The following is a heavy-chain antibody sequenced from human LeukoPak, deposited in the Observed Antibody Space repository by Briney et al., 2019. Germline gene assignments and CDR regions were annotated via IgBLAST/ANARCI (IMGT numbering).Heavy chain of an antibody. J-gene: IGHJ4*02. D-gene: IGHD3-22*01. CDR1: GDSISSSSYY. V-gene: IGHV4-39*07. CDR2: IYYGGST. Sequence: SETLSLTCTVSGDSISSSSYYWGWIRQSPGKGLEWIGSIYYGGSTHYKSSLKSRVNISVDTSKNQFSLKLNSVTAADTAVYYCAKGGLGYYDSSGYSTYLFDYWGQGTLVTVSS. CDR3: AKGGLGYYDSSGYSTYLFDY.